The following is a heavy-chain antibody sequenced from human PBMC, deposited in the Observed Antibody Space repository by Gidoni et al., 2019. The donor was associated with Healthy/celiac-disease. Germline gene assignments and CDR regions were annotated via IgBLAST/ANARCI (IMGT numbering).Heavy chain of an antibody. Sequence: VQLQESGPGLAKPSETLSLTCTASGVSIRSYYWSWIRQPPGKGLEWIGYIYYSGSTNYNPSLKSRVTISVDTSKNQFSLKLSSVTAADTAVYYCARLAGPVGNYDEPFDYWGQGTLVTVSS. J-gene: IGHJ4*02. D-gene: IGHD1-7*01. CDR2: IYYSGST. CDR3: ARLAGPVGNYDEPFDY. CDR1: GVSIRSYY. V-gene: IGHV4-59*01.